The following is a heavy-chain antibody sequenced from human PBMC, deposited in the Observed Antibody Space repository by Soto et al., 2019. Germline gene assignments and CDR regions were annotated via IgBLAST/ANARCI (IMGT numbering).Heavy chain of an antibody. CDR2: IVNDGSEQ. CDR3: ARDDLYVDNGLAL. D-gene: IGHD3-10*02. J-gene: IGHJ4*02. V-gene: IGHV3-33*01. Sequence: QVQLVESGGGVVRPGRSLRLSCAATGFSFSTHGMHWVRQAPGKGLEWVAVIVNDGSEQQYADSVKGRFTISRDNARNILSLQMNNLRAEYTALYYCARDDLYVDNGLALWGQGTLVTVSS. CDR1: GFSFSTHG.